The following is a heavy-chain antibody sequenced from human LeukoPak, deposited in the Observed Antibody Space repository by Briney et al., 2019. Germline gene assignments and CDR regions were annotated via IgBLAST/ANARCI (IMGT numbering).Heavy chain of an antibody. CDR1: GGSFSGYY. D-gene: IGHD3-10*01. Sequence: SETLSLTCAVYGGSFSGYYWSRIRQPPGKGLEWIGEINHSGSTNYNPSLKSRVTISVDTSKNQFSLKLSSVTAADTAVYYCARRGYYYYGMDVWGKGTTVTVSS. V-gene: IGHV4-34*01. CDR3: ARRGYYYYGMDV. CDR2: INHSGST. J-gene: IGHJ6*04.